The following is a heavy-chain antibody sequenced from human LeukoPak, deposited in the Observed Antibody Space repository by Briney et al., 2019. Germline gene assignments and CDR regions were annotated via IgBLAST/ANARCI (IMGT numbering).Heavy chain of an antibody. CDR3: ARASDWGSGLGY. CDR1: GGTFSSYA. CDR2: IIPILGIA. D-gene: IGHD7-27*01. J-gene: IGHJ4*02. Sequence: GASVKVSCKASGGTFSSYAISWVRQAPGQGLEWMGRIIPILGIANYAQKFQGRVTITADKSTSTAYMELSSLRSEDTAVYYCARASDWGSGLGYWGQGTLVTVSS. V-gene: IGHV1-69*04.